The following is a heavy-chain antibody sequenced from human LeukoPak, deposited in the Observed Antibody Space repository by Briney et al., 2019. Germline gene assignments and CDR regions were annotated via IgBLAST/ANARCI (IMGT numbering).Heavy chain of an antibody. CDR1: GFTFSSYS. Sequence: PGGSLRLSCAASGFTFSSYSMNWVRQAPGKGLEWVSSISSSSSYIYYADSVKGRFTISSDNAKNSLYLQMNSLRAEDTAVYYCATYSSSWYNYWGQGTLVTVSS. CDR3: ATYSSSWYNY. CDR2: ISSSSSYI. J-gene: IGHJ4*02. V-gene: IGHV3-21*01. D-gene: IGHD6-13*01.